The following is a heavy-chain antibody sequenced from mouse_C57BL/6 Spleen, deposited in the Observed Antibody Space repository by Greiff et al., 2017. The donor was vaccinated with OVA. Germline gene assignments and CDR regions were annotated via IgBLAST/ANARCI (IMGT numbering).Heavy chain of an antibody. V-gene: IGHV1-62-2*01. D-gene: IGHD2-1*01. CDR3: ARHEVYGNFDY. CDR2: FYPGSGSI. J-gene: IGHJ2*01. CDR1: GYTFTEYT. Sequence: LVESGAELVKPGASVKLSCKASGYTFTEYTIHWVKPRSGQGLEWIGWFYPGSGSIKYNEKFKDTATLTADKSSSSVYMELSRLTSEDSAVYVCARHEVYGNFDYWGQGTTLTVSS.